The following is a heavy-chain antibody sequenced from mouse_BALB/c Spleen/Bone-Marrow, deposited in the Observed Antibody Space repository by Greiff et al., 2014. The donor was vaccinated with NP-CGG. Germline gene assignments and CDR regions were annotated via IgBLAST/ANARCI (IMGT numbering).Heavy chain of an antibody. CDR3: TRHPYGTFFAY. J-gene: IGHJ2*01. V-gene: IGHV5-12-1*01. CDR2: ISSGGGST. Sequence: EVKVVESGGGLVKPGGSLKLSCAASGFAFSNYDMSWVRQSPEKRLEWVAYISSGGGSTYYPDTVKGRFIISRDNAKNTLYLQMSSLKSGDTAMYYCTRHPYGTFFAYWGQGTTLTVSS. D-gene: IGHD2-10*02. CDR1: GFAFSNYD.